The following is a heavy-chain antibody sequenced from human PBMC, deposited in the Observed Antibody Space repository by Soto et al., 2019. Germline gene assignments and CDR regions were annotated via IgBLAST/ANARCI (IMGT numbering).Heavy chain of an antibody. CDR3: GFSSKTPGAFDI. CDR2: ISSSGSTI. CDR1: GFTFSDYY. D-gene: IGHD7-27*01. Sequence: PGGSLRLSCAASGFTFSDYYMSWIRQAPGKGLEWVSYISSSGSTIYYADSVKGRFTISRDNAKNSLYLQMNSLRAEDTAVYYCGFSSKTPGAFDIWGQGTMVTVSS. V-gene: IGHV3-11*01. J-gene: IGHJ3*02.